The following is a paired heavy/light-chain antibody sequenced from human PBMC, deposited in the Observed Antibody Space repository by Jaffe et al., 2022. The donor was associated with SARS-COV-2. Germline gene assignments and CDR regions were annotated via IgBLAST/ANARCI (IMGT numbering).Heavy chain of an antibody. CDR1: GYSISSGHY. CDR3: ARVIAMAGSYVDY. CDR2: INHSGIT. V-gene: IGHV4-38-2*02. D-gene: IGHD6-19*01. J-gene: IGHJ4*02. Sequence: QVHLQESGPGLVKPSETLSLTCFVSGYSISSGHYWTWVRQSPGKGLEWLGTINHSGITYYNPPLKSRVTVSVDTAKNQFSLKVNSVTAEDTAVYYCARVIAMAGSYVDYWGQGTLVSVSS.
Light chain of an antibody. V-gene: IGKV1-39*01. CDR2: GAS. CDR3: QQSYNGAT. J-gene: IGKJ1*01. Sequence: DIQVTQSPSSLSASVGDRVTITCRASQSINNCLNWYQQKPGKAPQLLIYGASTLQSGVPSSFSGSGAGTDFTLTISSLQPEDFATYYCQQSYNGATFGQGTKVEIK. CDR1: QSINNC.